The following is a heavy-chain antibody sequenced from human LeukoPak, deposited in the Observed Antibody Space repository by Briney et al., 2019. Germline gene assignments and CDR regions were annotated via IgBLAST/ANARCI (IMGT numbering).Heavy chain of an antibody. D-gene: IGHD1-26*01. CDR1: GFTFSSYA. J-gene: IGHJ3*02. CDR2: ISGSSGST. CDR3: AKGGGSYFHAFDI. V-gene: IGHV3-23*01. Sequence: PGGSLRLSCAASGFTFSSYAMSWVRQAPGKGLEWVSAISGSSGSTYYADSVKGRFTISRDNSKNTLYLQMNSLRAEDTAVYYCAKGGGSYFHAFDIWGQGTMVTVSS.